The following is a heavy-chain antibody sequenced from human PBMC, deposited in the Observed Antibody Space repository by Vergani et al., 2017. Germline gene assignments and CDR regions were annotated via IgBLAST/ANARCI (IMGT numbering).Heavy chain of an antibody. J-gene: IGHJ4*02. D-gene: IGHD6-13*01. CDR1: GGSISSDNYY. V-gene: IGHV4-39*07. CDR2: IYHSGST. CDR3: ASNIAAAPFDY. Sequence: QVQLQESGPGLVKPSQTLSLTCTVSGGSISSDNYYWGWIRQPPGKGLEWIGSIYHSGSTYYNPSLKSRVTISVDTSKNQFSLKLSSVTAADTAVYYCASNIAAAPFDYWGQGTLVTVSS.